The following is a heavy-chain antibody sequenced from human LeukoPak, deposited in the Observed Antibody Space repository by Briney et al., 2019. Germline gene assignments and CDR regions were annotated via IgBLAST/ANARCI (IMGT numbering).Heavy chain of an antibody. V-gene: IGHV4-34*01. CDR1: GGSFSGYY. J-gene: IGHJ4*02. Sequence: PSEALSLTCAVYGGSFSGYYLTWIRHPPGKGLEWIGEINHSGSTNYNPSLKSRVTISVDTSKNQFSLKLSSVNDGDRAVYYCAITDSSGYYCDYWGQGTLVTVSS. D-gene: IGHD3-22*01. CDR3: AITDSSGYYCDY. CDR2: INHSGST.